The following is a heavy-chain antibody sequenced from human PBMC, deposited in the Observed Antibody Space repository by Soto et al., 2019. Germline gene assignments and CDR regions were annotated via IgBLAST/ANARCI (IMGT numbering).Heavy chain of an antibody. J-gene: IGHJ6*02. Sequence: QLQLQESGSGLVKPSQTLSLTCAVSGVSISSDGYSWSWIRQPPGKGLEWIGFIYQSGSTYYNPSLKRRGTMSVDRSNNHFSLKLTSVTAADTAVYYCARAYYDFWTSYHYGMDVWGQGTTVTVSS. CDR3: ARAYYDFWTSYHYGMDV. CDR2: IYQSGST. D-gene: IGHD3-3*01. V-gene: IGHV4-30-2*01. CDR1: GVSISSDGYS.